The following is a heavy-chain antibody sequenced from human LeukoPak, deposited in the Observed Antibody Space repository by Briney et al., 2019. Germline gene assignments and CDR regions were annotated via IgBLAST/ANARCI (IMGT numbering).Heavy chain of an antibody. Sequence: ASVKVSCKASGYTFTSYYMHWVRQAPGQGLEWMGIINPSGGSTSYAQKFQGRVTMTRDMSTSTVYMELRSLRSDDTAVYYCARTSHRGADAFDIWGQGTLVTVSS. CDR2: INPSGGST. CDR1: GYTFTSYY. D-gene: IGHD3-10*01. V-gene: IGHV1-46*01. CDR3: ARTSHRGADAFDI. J-gene: IGHJ3*02.